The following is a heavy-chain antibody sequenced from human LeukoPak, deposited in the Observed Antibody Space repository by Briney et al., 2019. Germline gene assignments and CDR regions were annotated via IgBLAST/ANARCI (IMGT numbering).Heavy chain of an antibody. Sequence: WASVKVSCKVSGYTLTELSMHWVRQAPGKGLEWMGGFNPEDGETIYAQKFQGRVTMTEDTSTDTAYMELSSLRSEDTAVYYCATAPACSSTSCYRYFDYWGQGTLVTVSS. CDR3: ATAPACSSTSCYRYFDY. CDR1: GYTLTELS. J-gene: IGHJ4*02. CDR2: FNPEDGET. D-gene: IGHD2-2*02. V-gene: IGHV1-24*01.